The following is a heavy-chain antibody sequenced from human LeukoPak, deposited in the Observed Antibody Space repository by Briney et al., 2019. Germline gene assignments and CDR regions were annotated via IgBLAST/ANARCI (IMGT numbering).Heavy chain of an antibody. Sequence: PGGSLRLSCAASGFTFSSYSMNWVRQAPGKGLEWVSAISGSGGSTYYADSVKGRFTISRDNSKNTLYLQMNSLRAEDTAVYYCAKEGLVVVVAATDYWGQGTLVTVSS. CDR3: AKEGLVVVVAATDY. J-gene: IGHJ4*02. CDR2: ISGSGGST. V-gene: IGHV3-23*01. D-gene: IGHD2-15*01. CDR1: GFTFSSYS.